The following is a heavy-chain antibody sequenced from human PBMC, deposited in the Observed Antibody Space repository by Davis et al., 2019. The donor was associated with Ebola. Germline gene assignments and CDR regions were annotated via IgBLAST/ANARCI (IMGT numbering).Heavy chain of an antibody. J-gene: IGHJ4*02. D-gene: IGHD6-19*01. V-gene: IGHV4-39*01. CDR3: ARAIAVSTHIDY. CDR1: GGSIDSDNYY. Sequence: MPSETLSLTCTVSGGSIDSDNYYWGWIRQPPGKGLEWIGTISYSGSPHYNPSLKSRVTMSVDTSKNQVSLKLNSVTAADTAVYYCARAIAVSTHIDYWGQGTLVTVPS. CDR2: ISYSGSP.